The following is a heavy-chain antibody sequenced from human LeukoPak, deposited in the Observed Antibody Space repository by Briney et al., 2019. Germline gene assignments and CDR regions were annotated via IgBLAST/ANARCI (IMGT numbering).Heavy chain of an antibody. J-gene: IGHJ4*02. Sequence: GGSLKLSCAASGFTFSSYAMSWVRQAPGKGLEWVSAISGSGGSTYYADSVKGRFTISRDNSKNTLYLQMNSLRAEDTAVYCCAKDVRYGSGSYPYPFDYWGQGTLVTVSS. CDR1: GFTFSSYA. CDR3: AKDVRYGSGSYPYPFDY. V-gene: IGHV3-23*01. CDR2: ISGSGGST. D-gene: IGHD3-10*01.